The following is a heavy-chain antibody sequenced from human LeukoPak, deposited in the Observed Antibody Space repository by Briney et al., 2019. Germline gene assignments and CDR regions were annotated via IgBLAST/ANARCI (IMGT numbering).Heavy chain of an antibody. D-gene: IGHD3/OR15-3a*01. CDR2: IYHSGTT. V-gene: IGHV4-28*01. J-gene: IGHJ4*02. CDR1: GYSITSSSW. CDR3: ARKENVFYYFDY. Sequence: PSDTLSLTCAVSGYSITSSSWWGWIRQPPGKGLEWIGYIYHSGTTYYNPSLQSRVTMSVDTSKNQFSLKLSSVTAVDTAVYYCARKENVFYYFDYWGQGTLVTVSS.